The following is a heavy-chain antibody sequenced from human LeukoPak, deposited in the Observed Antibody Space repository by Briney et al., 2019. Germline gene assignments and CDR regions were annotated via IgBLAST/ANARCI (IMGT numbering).Heavy chain of an antibody. Sequence: GASVKVSCKASGGIFSSYAISWVRQAPGQGLEWMGGIIPIFGTANYAQKFQGRVTITTDESTSTAYMELSSLRSEDTAVYYCAGGLPGYSSSWYRFDYWGQGTLVTVSS. CDR2: IIPIFGTA. D-gene: IGHD6-13*01. V-gene: IGHV1-69*05. J-gene: IGHJ4*02. CDR3: AGGLPGYSSSWYRFDY. CDR1: GGIFSSYA.